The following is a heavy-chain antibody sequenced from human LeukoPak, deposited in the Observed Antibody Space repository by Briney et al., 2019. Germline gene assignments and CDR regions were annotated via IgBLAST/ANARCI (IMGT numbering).Heavy chain of an antibody. V-gene: IGHV3-30*14. CDR3: ARGGPAAGRFDY. D-gene: IGHD6-13*01. CDR2: ISYDGSNK. Sequence: GGSLRLSCAASGFTFSSYAMHWVRQAPGKGLEWVAVISYDGSNKYYADSVKGRFTISRDNSKNTLYLQMNSLRAEDTAVYYCARGGPAAGRFDYWGQGTLVTVSS. J-gene: IGHJ4*02. CDR1: GFTFSSYA.